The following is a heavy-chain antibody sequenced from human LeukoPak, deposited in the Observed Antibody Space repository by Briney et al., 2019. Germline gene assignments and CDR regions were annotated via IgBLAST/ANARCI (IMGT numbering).Heavy chain of an antibody. D-gene: IGHD7-27*01. J-gene: IGHJ3*02. Sequence: PSETLSLTCTVSGASISSGDYYWTWIRQPPGKGLEWIGYIYYSGSTYYNPSLKSRVTISLDTSKSQISLNLTSMSAADTAMYYCASDEITGGFGAFDIWGQGTMVTVSS. CDR3: ASDEITGGFGAFDI. V-gene: IGHV4-30-4*08. CDR1: GASISSGDYY. CDR2: IYYSGST.